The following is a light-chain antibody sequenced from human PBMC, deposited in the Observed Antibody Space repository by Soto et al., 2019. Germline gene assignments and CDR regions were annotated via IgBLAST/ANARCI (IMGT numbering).Light chain of an antibody. J-gene: IGKJ2*01. CDR3: QQYGNSPS. CDR1: QRVSGSS. CDR2: GAT. V-gene: IGKV3-20*01. Sequence: VLTQSPGTLSLSPGDIATLSCRSSQRVSGSSLAWYQQKPVQAPRVLFYGATTRATGVQDRFSGNGSGADFTLTISRLEPGDFGVYHCQQYGNSPSFGPGTKLEIK.